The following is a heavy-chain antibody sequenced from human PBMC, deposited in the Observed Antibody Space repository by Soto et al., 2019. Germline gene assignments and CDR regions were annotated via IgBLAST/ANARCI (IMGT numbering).Heavy chain of an antibody. CDR1: RGTFRSYA. CDR2: IIPIFGTA. D-gene: IGHD5-12*01. J-gene: IGHJ4*02. Sequence: SVKLSCKASRGTFRSYAISWVRQAPGQGLEWMGGIIPIFGTANYAQKFQGRVTTTADESTSTAYMELSSLRSEDTAVYYCALGGYDFSRPFDYWGQGTLVTVSS. V-gene: IGHV1-69*13. CDR3: ALGGYDFSRPFDY.